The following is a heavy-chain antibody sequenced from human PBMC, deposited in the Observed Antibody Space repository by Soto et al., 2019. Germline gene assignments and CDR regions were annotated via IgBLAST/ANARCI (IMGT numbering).Heavy chain of an antibody. J-gene: IGHJ3*02. CDR3: ARDRGYCTNGVCYYDAFDI. CDR2: ISSSSSYI. CDR1: GFTFSSYS. D-gene: IGHD2-8*01. Sequence: GGSLRLSCAASGFTFSSYSMNWVRQAPGKGLEWVSSISSSSSYIYYADSVKGRFTISRDNAKNSLYLQMNSLRAEDTAVYYCARDRGYCTNGVCYYDAFDIWGQGTMVTVSS. V-gene: IGHV3-21*01.